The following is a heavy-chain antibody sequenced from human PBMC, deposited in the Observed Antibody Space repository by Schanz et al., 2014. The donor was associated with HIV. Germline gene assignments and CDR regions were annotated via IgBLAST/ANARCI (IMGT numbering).Heavy chain of an antibody. D-gene: IGHD1-1*01. J-gene: IGHJ6*02. Sequence: EVQLLESGGGLVQPGGSLRLSCVASAFTFSSYAMTWVRQAPGKGLEWVSSISGGSGDKLYADSIKGRFTISRDNANNSVYLQMNSLSGEDTAVYYCARDMGKGGVERRSHGMDVWGQGTTVTVSS. CDR3: ARDMGKGGVERRSHGMDV. CDR1: AFTFSSYA. CDR2: ISGGSGDK. V-gene: IGHV3-21*01.